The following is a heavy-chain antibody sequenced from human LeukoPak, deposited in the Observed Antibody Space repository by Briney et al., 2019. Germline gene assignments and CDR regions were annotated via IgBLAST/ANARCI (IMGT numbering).Heavy chain of an antibody. D-gene: IGHD2-2*01. CDR1: GGSISSGDYY. V-gene: IGHV4-30-4*08. CDR2: IYYSGST. Sequence: PSETLSLTCTVSGGSISSGDYYWSWIRQPPGKGLEWIGYIYYSGSTYYNPSLKSRVTISVDTSKNQFSLKLSSVTAADTAVYYCARAKNVPIYYFDYWGQGTLVTVSS. J-gene: IGHJ4*02. CDR3: ARAKNVPIYYFDY.